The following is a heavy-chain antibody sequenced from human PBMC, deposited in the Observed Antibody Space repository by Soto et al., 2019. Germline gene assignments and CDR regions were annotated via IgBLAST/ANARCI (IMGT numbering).Heavy chain of an antibody. CDR3: ARAHWDTIFGVVIKPFDY. CDR2: IYYSGST. V-gene: IGHV4-59*01. D-gene: IGHD3-3*01. CDR1: GGSISSYY. J-gene: IGHJ4*02. Sequence: SETLSLTCTVSGGSISSYYWSWIRQPPGKGLEWIGYIYYSGSTNYNPSLKSRVTISVDTSKNQFSLKLSSVTAADTAVYYCARAHWDTIFGVVIKPFDYWGQGTLVTVSS.